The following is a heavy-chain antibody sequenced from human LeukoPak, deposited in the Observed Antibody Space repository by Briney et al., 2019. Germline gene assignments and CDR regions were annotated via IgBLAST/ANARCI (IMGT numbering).Heavy chain of an antibody. CDR2: IYYSGST. Sequence: SETLSLTCTVSGGSISSSSYYWSWIRQPPGKGLEWIGYIYYSGSTNYNPSLKSRVTISVDTSKNQFSLKLSSVTAADTAVYYCVRDPKSAVAADWFDPWGQGTLVTVSS. J-gene: IGHJ5*02. CDR3: VRDPKSAVAADWFDP. V-gene: IGHV4-61*01. CDR1: GGSISSSSYY. D-gene: IGHD6-19*01.